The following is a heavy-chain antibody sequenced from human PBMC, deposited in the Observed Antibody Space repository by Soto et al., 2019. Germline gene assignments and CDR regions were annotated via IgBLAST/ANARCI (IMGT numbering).Heavy chain of an antibody. CDR1: GGSLSSYY. J-gene: IGHJ5*01. CDR2: IYYTWST. CDR3: ARLCGYHQSLDS. D-gene: IGHD3-22*01. Sequence: SETLSLTCTVSGGSLSSYYWSWIRQPPGKGLEKIGYIYYTWSTTYNPSIKSRVTISVDSSKNQFSLNLISVSAADTAVYYCARLCGYHQSLDSWGQGTLVTVSS. V-gene: IGHV4-59*08.